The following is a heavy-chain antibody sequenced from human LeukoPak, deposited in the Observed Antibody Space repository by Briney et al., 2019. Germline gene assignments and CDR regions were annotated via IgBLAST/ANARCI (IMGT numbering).Heavy chain of an antibody. V-gene: IGHV4-30-2*01. Sequence: SQTLSLTCAVSGGSISSGGYSWSWLRQPPGTGLEWIGYIYHSGSTYYNPSLKSRVTISVDRSKNQFSLKLSSVTAADTAVYYCARVYYYGSGSQFDYWGQGTLVTVSS. CDR1: GGSISSGGYS. CDR3: ARVYYYGSGSQFDY. D-gene: IGHD3-10*01. J-gene: IGHJ4*02. CDR2: IYHSGST.